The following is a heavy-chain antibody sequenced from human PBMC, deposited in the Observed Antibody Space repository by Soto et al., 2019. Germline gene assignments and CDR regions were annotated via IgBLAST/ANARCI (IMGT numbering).Heavy chain of an antibody. J-gene: IGHJ6*02. CDR1: GFTFSNAW. CDR2: IKSKTDGGTT. Sequence: PGGSLRLSCAASGFTFSNAWMSWVRQATGKGLEWVGRIKSKTDGGTTDYAAPVKGRFTISRDDSKNTLYLQMNSLKTEDTAVYYCTTPNIYCSSTSCYVGSGYYYGMDVWGQGTTVTVSS. D-gene: IGHD2-2*01. CDR3: TTPNIYCSSTSCYVGSGYYYGMDV. V-gene: IGHV3-15*01.